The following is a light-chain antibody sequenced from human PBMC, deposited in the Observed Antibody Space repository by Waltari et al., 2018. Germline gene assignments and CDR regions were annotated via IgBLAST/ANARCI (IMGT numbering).Light chain of an antibody. CDR1: QRISNW. CDR3: QQYNSVWT. J-gene: IGKJ1*01. V-gene: IGKV1-5*03. CDR2: KAS. Sequence: DIQMTQSPSTLSASVGDRVTITCRASQRISNWLAWYQQKPGKAPKLLYYKASSVERGVPSRFSGSGSGTEFTLTINSLQPDDFATYYCQQYNSVWTFGQGTKVEIK.